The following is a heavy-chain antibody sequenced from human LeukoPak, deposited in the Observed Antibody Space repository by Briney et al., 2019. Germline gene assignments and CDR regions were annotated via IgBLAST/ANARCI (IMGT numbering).Heavy chain of an antibody. J-gene: IGHJ4*02. D-gene: IGHD3-3*02. CDR3: ARVLIVGVVIDYFDY. Sequence: GGSLRLSCAASGFSFSDYYMSWIRKAPGPGLERVSYISSNSSTIYYADSVKSRFTISRDNAENSLYLQMNSLRAEDTAVYYCARVLIVGVVIDYFDYWGQGTLVTVSS. V-gene: IGHV3-11*01. CDR2: ISSNSSTI. CDR1: GFSFSDYY.